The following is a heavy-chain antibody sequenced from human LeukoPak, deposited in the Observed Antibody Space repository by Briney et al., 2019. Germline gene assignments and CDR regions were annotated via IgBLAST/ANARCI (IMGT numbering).Heavy chain of an antibody. Sequence: GGSLRLSCAASGFTFSRYEMNWVRQAPGKGLEWVSYISRSGDTIYFADSVKGRFTISRDNAKNSLYLQMSSLRAEDTAVYYCARDYASDYWGQGTQVTVSS. D-gene: IGHD3-10*01. CDR1: GFTFSRYE. CDR3: ARDYASDY. V-gene: IGHV3-48*03. CDR2: ISRSGDTI. J-gene: IGHJ4*02.